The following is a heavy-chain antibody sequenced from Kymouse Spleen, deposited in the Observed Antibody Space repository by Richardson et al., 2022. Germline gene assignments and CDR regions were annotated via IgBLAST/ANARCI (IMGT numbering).Heavy chain of an antibody. CDR1: GGSFSGYY. CDR2: INHSGST. V-gene: IGHV4-34*01. CDR3: ARRGWFGELSFDL. D-gene: IGHD3-10*01. Sequence: QVQLQQWGAGLLKPSETLSLTCAVYGGSFSGYYWSWIRQPPGKGLEWIGEINHSGSTNYNPSLKSRVTISVDTSKNQFSLKLSSVTAADTAVYYCARRGWFGELSFDLWGRGTLVTVSS. J-gene: IGHJ2*01.